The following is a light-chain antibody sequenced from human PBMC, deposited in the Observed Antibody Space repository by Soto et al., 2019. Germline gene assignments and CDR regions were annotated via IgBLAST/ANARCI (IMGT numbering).Light chain of an antibody. CDR3: QQYVSYSS. CDR1: QSVTRF. CDR2: KAS. V-gene: IGKV1-5*03. Sequence: DIQMTQSPTTLSASVGDRVTITCRASQSVTRFLAWYQQKPGKAPKLLIYKASILGGGVPSRFSGGGSGTDFTLTISSLQPDDSATYYCQQYVSYSSFGPGTKVDIK. J-gene: IGKJ3*01.